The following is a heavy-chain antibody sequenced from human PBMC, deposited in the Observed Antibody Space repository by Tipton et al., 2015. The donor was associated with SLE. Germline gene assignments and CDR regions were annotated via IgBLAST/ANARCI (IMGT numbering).Heavy chain of an antibody. J-gene: IGHJ6*03. CDR3: ARSSGNYYFYMDV. Sequence: TLSLTCTVSGGSMNSVPYSWTWIRQHPGKGLEWLGHISYSGSTSYNPSLKSRLTISADTSKNQFSLKLSSVTAADTAVYYCARSSGNYYFYMDVWGRGTTVTVSS. CDR1: GGSMNSVPYS. CDR2: ISYSGST. V-gene: IGHV4-31*03.